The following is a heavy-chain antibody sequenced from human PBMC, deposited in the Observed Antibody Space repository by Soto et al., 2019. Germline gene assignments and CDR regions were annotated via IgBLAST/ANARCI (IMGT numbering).Heavy chain of an antibody. V-gene: IGHV3-30*18. CDR2: ISYDGSNK. D-gene: IGHD6-13*01. CDR1: GFTFRSSA. J-gene: IGHJ4*02. CDR3: AKAGQQLEFDY. Sequence: GGSLRISCAASGFTFRSSAMSWVRQAPGKGLEWVAVISYDGSNKYYADSVKGRFTISRDNSKNTLYLQMNSLRAEDTAVYYCAKAGQQLEFDYWGQGTLVTVSS.